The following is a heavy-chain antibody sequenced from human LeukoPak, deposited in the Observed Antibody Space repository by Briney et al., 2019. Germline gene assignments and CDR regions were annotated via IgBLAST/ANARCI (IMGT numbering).Heavy chain of an antibody. CDR3: AFYYYYGMDV. CDR1: GFTFSSYS. Sequence: GGSLRLSCAASGFTFSSYSMNWVRQAPGKGLEWVSYISSSSSTIYYADSVKGRFTISRDNAKNSLYLQMNSLRVEDTAVYYCAFYYYYGMDVWGQGTTVTVSS. V-gene: IGHV3-48*01. CDR2: ISSSSSTI. J-gene: IGHJ6*02.